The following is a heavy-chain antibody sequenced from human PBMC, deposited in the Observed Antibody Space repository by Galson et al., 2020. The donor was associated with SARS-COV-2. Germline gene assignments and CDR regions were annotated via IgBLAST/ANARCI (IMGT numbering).Heavy chain of an antibody. CDR2: IYWHDDK. D-gene: IGHD3-10*01. V-gene: IGHV2-5*01. J-gene: IGHJ4*02. CDR1: EFSLSTSAGD. CDR3: AHRPFAGRGLTN. Sequence: SGPTLAKPTQTLTLTCTFSEFSLSTSAGDVGWIRQPPGKSLEWLALIYWHDDKRYSPSLKSRITITKDTSKNQVVLTMTNMDPVDTATYYCAHRPFAGRGLTNWGQGTLVTVSS.